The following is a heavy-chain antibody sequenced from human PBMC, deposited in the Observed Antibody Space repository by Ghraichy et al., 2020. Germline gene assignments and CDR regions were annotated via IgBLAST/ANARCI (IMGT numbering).Heavy chain of an antibody. J-gene: IGHJ6*04. CDR1: GPTFRGHN. V-gene: IGHV3-21*06. CDR3: AKDGPGGHAARDG. CDR2: ISSSGNVI. Sequence: GGSLRLSCAASGPTFRGHNMNWVRQAPGKGLEWISYISSSGNVIYYAESVKGRFTISRDNAKNSLYLQMNSLKFEDTAVYSCAKDGPGGHAARDGWGKGTTVTGSS. D-gene: IGHD6-13*01.